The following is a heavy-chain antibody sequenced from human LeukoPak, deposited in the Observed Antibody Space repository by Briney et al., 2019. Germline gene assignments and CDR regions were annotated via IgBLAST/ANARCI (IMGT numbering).Heavy chain of an antibody. CDR3: ARDPDS. V-gene: IGHV1-69*13. CDR1: GGTFSTYT. Sequence: SVKVSCKASGGTFSTYTFSWVRQAPGQGLEWIGRIITIFGAANYAQRFQGRVTISADESTGTVYMELRSLRSEDTAVYYCARDPDSWGQGTLVTVSP. CDR2: IITIFGAA. J-gene: IGHJ4*02.